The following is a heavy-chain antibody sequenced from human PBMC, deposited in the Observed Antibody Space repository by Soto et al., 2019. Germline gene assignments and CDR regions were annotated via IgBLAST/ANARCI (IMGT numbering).Heavy chain of an antibody. J-gene: IGHJ6*02. CDR2: INAGNGNT. V-gene: IGHV1-3*01. CDR3: ARDRIPTGMDV. Sequence: ASVKVSCKASGYTFTSYAIHWVRQAPGQRLEWMGWINAGNGNTKYSQKFQGRVTITRDTSASTAYMELSSLRSEDTAVYYCARDRIPTGMDVWGQGTTVTVSS. CDR1: GYTFTSYA.